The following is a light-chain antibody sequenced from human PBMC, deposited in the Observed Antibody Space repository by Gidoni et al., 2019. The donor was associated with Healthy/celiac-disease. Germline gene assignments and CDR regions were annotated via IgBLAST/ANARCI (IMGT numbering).Light chain of an antibody. J-gene: IGKJ2*01. CDR3: QQLNSYPRYT. CDR1: HGISSY. CDR2: AAS. Sequence: IQLTQYPSSLSASVGDRVTITCRASHGISSYLAWYQQKPGKAPKLLIYAASTLQSGVPSRFSGSGSGTDFTLTIISLQPEDFATYYCQQLNSYPRYTFGQGTKLEIK. V-gene: IGKV1-9*01.